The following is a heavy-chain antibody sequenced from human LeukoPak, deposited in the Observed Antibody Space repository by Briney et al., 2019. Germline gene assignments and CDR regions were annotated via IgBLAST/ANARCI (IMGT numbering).Heavy chain of an antibody. Sequence: GGSLRLSCAASGFTFSNYWMNWVRQAPGKGLEWVANIKQEGSDKNYVGSVRGRFTISRDNAKNLLYLLMHSLRVEDTAVHYCARSGSNGDDYWGQGTLVTVSS. D-gene: IGHD5-24*01. V-gene: IGHV3-7*01. CDR2: IKQEGSDK. CDR3: ARSGSNGDDY. CDR1: GFTFSNYW. J-gene: IGHJ4*02.